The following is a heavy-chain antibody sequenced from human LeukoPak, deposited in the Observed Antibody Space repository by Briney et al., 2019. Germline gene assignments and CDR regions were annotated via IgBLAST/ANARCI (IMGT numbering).Heavy chain of an antibody. CDR1: GGSISSGGYS. V-gene: IGHV4-30-2*01. Sequence: PSETLSLTCAVSGGSISSGGYSWSWIRQPPGKGLEWIGYIYHSGSTYYNPSLKSRVTISVDTSKNQFSLKLSSVTAADTAVYYCARGHYYDSSGYPNWFDPWGQGTLVTVSS. CDR2: IYHSGST. CDR3: ARGHYYDSSGYPNWFDP. J-gene: IGHJ5*02. D-gene: IGHD3-22*01.